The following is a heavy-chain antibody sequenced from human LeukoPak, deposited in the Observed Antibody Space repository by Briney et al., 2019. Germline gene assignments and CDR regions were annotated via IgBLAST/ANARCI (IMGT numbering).Heavy chain of an antibody. CDR1: GFTFSSYG. V-gene: IGHV3-30*18. CDR2: MSYDGSYK. D-gene: IGHD6-25*01. CDR3: TKDSSGAIDY. J-gene: IGHJ4*02. Sequence: GGSLRLPCAASGFTFSSYGMHWVRQAPGKGLEWVSFMSYDGSYKYYADSVKGRFTISRDTSKNTLYLQMNSLRAEDTAVYYCTKDSSGAIDYWGQGTLVTVSS.